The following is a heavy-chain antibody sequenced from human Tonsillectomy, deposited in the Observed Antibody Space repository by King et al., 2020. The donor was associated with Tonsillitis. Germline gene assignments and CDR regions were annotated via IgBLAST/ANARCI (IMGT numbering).Heavy chain of an antibody. J-gene: IGHJ4*02. CDR3: ARNPDYYDTSGYFDY. D-gene: IGHD3-22*01. CDR2: LIPIFGTP. Sequence: QLVQSGAEVRKPGSSVKVSCKASGGTFSSYAISWVRQAPGQGLEWMGGLIPIFGTPNYAQKFQGRVTITADESTSTAYMDLSSLRSEDTAVYYCARNPDYYDTSGYFDYWGQGTLVTVSS. V-gene: IGHV1-69*01. CDR1: GGTFSSYA.